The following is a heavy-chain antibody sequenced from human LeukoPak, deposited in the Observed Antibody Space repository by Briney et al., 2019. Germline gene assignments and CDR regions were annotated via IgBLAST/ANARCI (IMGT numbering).Heavy chain of an antibody. V-gene: IGHV4-31*03. CDR1: GGSISSGGYY. CDR2: IYYSGST. J-gene: IGHJ5*02. D-gene: IGHD6-19*01. CDR3: AKDKVAKQWLNWFDP. Sequence: SETLSLTCTVSGGSISSGGYYWSWIRQHPGKGLEWIGYIYYSGSTYYNPSLKSRVTISVDTSKNQFSLKLSSVTAADTALYYCAKDKVAKQWLNWFDPWGQGTLVTVSS.